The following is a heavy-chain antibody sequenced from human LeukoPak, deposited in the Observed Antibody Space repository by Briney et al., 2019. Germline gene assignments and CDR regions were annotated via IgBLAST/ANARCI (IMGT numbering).Heavy chain of an antibody. CDR3: AKGPYIVVVPAAVYSFDF. J-gene: IGHJ4*02. CDR1: GFTFSSYA. CDR2: ISGSGGST. D-gene: IGHD2-2*01. V-gene: IGHV3-23*01. Sequence: PGGSLRLSCAASGFTFSSYAMSWVRQAPGKGLEWVSAISGSGGSTYYADSVKGRFTISRDNSKNTLYLQMNNLKTEDTAMCYCAKGPYIVVVPAAVYSFDFWGQGTLVTVSS.